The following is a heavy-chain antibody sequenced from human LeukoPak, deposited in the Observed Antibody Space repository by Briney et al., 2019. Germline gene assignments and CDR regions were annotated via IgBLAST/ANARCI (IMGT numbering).Heavy chain of an antibody. CDR3: AGEGTAGTNLNWFDP. CDR2: ISYSGST. D-gene: IGHD1-1*01. V-gene: IGHV4-59*01. J-gene: IGHJ5*02. CDR1: GGSISSYY. Sequence: SETLSLTCTVSGGSISSYYWSWIRQPPGQGLEWIGYISYSGSTNFNPSLKSRVTISVDTSKNRFSLKLSSVTAADTAVYYCAGEGTAGTNLNWFDPWGQGTLVTVSS.